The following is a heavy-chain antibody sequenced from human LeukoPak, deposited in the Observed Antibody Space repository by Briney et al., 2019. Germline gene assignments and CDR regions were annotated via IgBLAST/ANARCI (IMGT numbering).Heavy chain of an antibody. CDR3: ARTNPWELKYYFDY. V-gene: IGHV4-39*07. CDR2: IYYSGNT. Sequence: SETLSLTCTVSGDSISTSNSYWGWIRQPPGKGLEWIGSIYYSGNTYYNASLKSRVTISVDTSKNQFSLKLSSVTAADTAVYYCARTNPWELKYYFDYWGQGTLVTVSS. D-gene: IGHD1-7*01. J-gene: IGHJ4*02. CDR1: GDSISTSNSY.